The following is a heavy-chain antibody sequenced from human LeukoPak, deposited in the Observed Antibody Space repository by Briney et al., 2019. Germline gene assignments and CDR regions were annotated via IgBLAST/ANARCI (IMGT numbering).Heavy chain of an antibody. J-gene: IGHJ1*01. CDR2: IKQDGGEK. D-gene: IGHD3-22*01. V-gene: IGHV3-7*01. Sequence: PGGSLRLSCAASGFTFSSYWMSWVRQAPGKGLEWVANIKQDGGEKYYVDSVKGRFTISRDNAKNTVSLQMTSLRAEDTGVYYCARAPSEIGGYYPEYFRHWGQGTLVIVSS. CDR3: ARAPSEIGGYYPEYFRH. CDR1: GFTFSSYW.